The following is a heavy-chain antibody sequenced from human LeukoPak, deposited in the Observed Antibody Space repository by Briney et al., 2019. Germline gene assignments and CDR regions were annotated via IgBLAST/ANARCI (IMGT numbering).Heavy chain of an antibody. D-gene: IGHD3-22*01. V-gene: IGHV4-59*01. CDR3: ARVGHYDSSGYYVINAQPTPYYFDY. CDR1: GGSISSYY. Sequence: PSETLSLTCTVPGGSISSYYWSWIRQPAGKGLEWIGYIYYSGSTNYNPSLKSRVTISVDTSKNQFSLKLSSVTAADTAVYYCARVGHYDSSGYYVINAQPTPYYFDYWGQGTLVTVSS. J-gene: IGHJ4*02. CDR2: IYYSGST.